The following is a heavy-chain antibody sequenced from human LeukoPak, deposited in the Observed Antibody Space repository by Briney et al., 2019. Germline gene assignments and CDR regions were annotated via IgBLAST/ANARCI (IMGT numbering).Heavy chain of an antibody. CDR1: GFTFSSYS. CDR2: ISSSSSYI. D-gene: IGHD4-17*01. Sequence: GGSLRLSCAASGFTFSSYSMNWVRQAPGKGLEWVSSISSSSSYIYYADSVKGRFTISRDNAKNSLYLQMNSLRAEDTAVYYCARSMSTVTTRYFDLWGRGTLVTVSS. J-gene: IGHJ2*01. CDR3: ARSMSTVTTRYFDL. V-gene: IGHV3-21*01.